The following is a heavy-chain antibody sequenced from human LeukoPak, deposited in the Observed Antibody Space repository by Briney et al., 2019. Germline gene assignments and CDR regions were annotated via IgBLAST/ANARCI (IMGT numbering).Heavy chain of an antibody. D-gene: IGHD3-10*01. Sequence: PSETLSLTCTVSGGSISSYYWSWIRQPPGKGLEWIGYIYHSGGTDYNPSLKSRVTISVDTSKKYFSLKLTSVTAADTAVYYCASLPGNSFNYVGYWGQGILVTVSS. CDR1: GGSISSYY. J-gene: IGHJ4*02. V-gene: IGHV4-59*08. CDR2: IYHSGGT. CDR3: ASLPGNSFNYVGY.